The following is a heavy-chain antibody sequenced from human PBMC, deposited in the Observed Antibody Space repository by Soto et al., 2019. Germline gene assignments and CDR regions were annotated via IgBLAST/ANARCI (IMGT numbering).Heavy chain of an antibody. J-gene: IGHJ3*02. CDR1: GFTFDDYA. Sequence: SLRLSCAASGFTFDDYAMHWVRQAPGKGLEWVSGISWNSGSIGYADSVKGRFTISRDNAKNSLYLQMNSLRAEDTALYYCAPGRRWSNEHDAFDIWGQGTMVTVSS. V-gene: IGHV3-9*01. CDR3: APGRRWSNEHDAFDI. CDR2: ISWNSGSI. D-gene: IGHD2-8*02.